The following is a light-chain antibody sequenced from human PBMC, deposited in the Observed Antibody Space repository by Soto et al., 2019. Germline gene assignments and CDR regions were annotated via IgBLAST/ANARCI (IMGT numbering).Light chain of an antibody. CDR2: DVS. CDR3: SSYTGGYTQV. J-gene: IGLJ1*01. V-gene: IGLV2-14*03. CDR1: SSDVGGYNY. Sequence: QSALTQPASVSGSPGQSITISCTGTSSDVGGYNYVSWYQQHPGKAPKLMIFDVSNRPSGVSNRFSGSKSGNTASLTISGLQAEDEADYYCSSYTGGYTQVFGNGTKVTVL.